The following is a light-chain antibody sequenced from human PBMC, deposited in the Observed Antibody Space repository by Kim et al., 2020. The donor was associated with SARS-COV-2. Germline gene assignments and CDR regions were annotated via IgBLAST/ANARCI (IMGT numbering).Light chain of an antibody. J-gene: IGLJ2*01. CDR2: GKD. CDR3: NSRDSNDYVV. V-gene: IGLV3-19*01. CDR1: SLRSYY. Sequence: SSELTQDPAVSVALGQTVRITCQGDSLRSYYATWYQQKPGQAPKVVIYGKDNRPSGVPDRFSGSSSGNTAYLTITGTQAGDEADYYCNSRDSNDYVVFGGGTKVTGL.